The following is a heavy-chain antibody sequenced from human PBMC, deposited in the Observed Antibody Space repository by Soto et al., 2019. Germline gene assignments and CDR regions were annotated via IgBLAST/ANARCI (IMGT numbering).Heavy chain of an antibody. CDR3: ARKLDP. CDR1: GGSFSGYY. Sequence: PSETLSLTCAVYGGSFSGYYWSWIRQPPGKGLEWIGEINHSGSTNYNPSLKSRVTISVDTSKNQFSLKLSSVTAADTAVYYCARKLDPWGQGTLVTVSS. CDR2: INHSGST. V-gene: IGHV4-34*01. J-gene: IGHJ5*02.